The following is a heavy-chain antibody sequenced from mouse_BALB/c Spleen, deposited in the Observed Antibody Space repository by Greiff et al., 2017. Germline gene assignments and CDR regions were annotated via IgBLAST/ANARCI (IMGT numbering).Heavy chain of an antibody. CDR3: TRWGNYPYAMDY. V-gene: IGHV1-69*02. Sequence: QVQLQQPGAELVRPGASVKLSCKASGYTFTSYWINWVKQRPGQGLEWIGNIYPSDSYTNYNQKFKDKATLTVDKSSSTAYMQLSSPTSEDSAVYYCTRWGNYPYAMDYWGQGTSVTVSS. CDR1: GYTFTSYW. D-gene: IGHD2-1*01. J-gene: IGHJ4*01. CDR2: IYPSDSYT.